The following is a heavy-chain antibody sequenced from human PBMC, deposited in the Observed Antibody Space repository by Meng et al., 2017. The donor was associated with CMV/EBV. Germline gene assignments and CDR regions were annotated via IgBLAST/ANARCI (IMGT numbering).Heavy chain of an antibody. CDR2: IYYSGST. Sequence: SETLSLTCTISGGSVSSGSYYWSWIRQPPGKGLEWFGYIYYSGSTNYNPSLKSRVTISVDTSKNQFSLKLSSVTAADTAVYYCARERVTTVTTHWFDPWGQGTLVTVSS. V-gene: IGHV4-61*01. D-gene: IGHD4-17*01. J-gene: IGHJ5*02. CDR3: ARERVTTVTTHWFDP. CDR1: GGSVSSGSYY.